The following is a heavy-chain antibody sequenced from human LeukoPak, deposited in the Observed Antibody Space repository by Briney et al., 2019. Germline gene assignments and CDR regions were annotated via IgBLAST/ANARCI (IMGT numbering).Heavy chain of an antibody. Sequence: GASVKVSCKASGYTFTSYGISWVRQAPGQGLEWMGGIIPIFGTANYAQKFQGRVTITADESTSTAYMELSSLRSEDTAVYYCGRIRSGYYVYWGQGTLVTVSS. CDR3: GRIRSGYYVY. CDR1: GYTFTSYG. CDR2: IIPIFGTA. D-gene: IGHD3-3*01. V-gene: IGHV1-69*13. J-gene: IGHJ4*02.